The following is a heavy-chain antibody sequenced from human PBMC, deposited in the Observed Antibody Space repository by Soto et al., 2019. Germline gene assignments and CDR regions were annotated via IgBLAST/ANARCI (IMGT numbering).Heavy chain of an antibody. J-gene: IGHJ4*02. D-gene: IGHD6-13*01. CDR2: IYSGGNT. CDR3: ARDHPGIAASGAGG. Sequence: GGSLRLSCAASGFTVSDNYMRWVRQAPGKGLEWVSLIYSGGNTHYADSVKGRFTISRDNSKNTLFLQMNSLRVEDTAVYYCARDHPGIAASGAGGWGQGTLVTVSS. CDR1: GFTVSDNY. V-gene: IGHV3-53*01.